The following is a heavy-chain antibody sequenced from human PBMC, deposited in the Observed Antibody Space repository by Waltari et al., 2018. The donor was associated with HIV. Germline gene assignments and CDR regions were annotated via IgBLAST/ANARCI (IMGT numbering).Heavy chain of an antibody. CDR1: GFAYVTYA. V-gene: IGHV3-23*01. D-gene: IGHD3-22*01. CDR3: AKAYYENTAYYYDF. J-gene: IGHJ4*02. Sequence: EVKLLESGGGLVQPGRSRRLSCAASGFAYVTYALTWVRQSPERGLEWVAAVSVSVAKSFYADSVKGRFTISRDNSKNTVFLQMNSLRAADTAIYYCAKAYYENTAYYYDFWGRGTRVTVSS. CDR2: VSVSVAKS.